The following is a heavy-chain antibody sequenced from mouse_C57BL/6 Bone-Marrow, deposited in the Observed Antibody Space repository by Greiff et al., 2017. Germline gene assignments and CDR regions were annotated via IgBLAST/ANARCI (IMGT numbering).Heavy chain of an antibody. Sequence: VHLVESGPGLVAPSQSLSITCTVSGFSLTSYGVDWVRQSTGKGLEWLGVIWGVGSTNYNSALKSRLSISKDNSKSQVFLKMNSLQTDDTTMYYCASLLTVKGAYWGQGTLVTVSA. CDR3: ASLLTVKGAY. V-gene: IGHV2-6*01. J-gene: IGHJ3*01. D-gene: IGHD4-1*01. CDR1: GFSLTSYG. CDR2: IWGVGST.